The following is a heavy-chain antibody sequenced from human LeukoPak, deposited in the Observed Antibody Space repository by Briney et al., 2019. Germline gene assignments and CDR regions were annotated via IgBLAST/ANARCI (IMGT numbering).Heavy chain of an antibody. D-gene: IGHD6-19*01. CDR3: ARGSDSSDGY. Sequence: SETLSLTCTVSGVTISSGDYYWSWIRQPPGKGLEWIGNIYYSGSTYYYPSLKSRVTISVDTSKNQFSLKLRSVTAADTAGYCCARGSDSSDGYWGQGALVTVSS. CDR1: GVTISSGDYY. V-gene: IGHV4-30-4*08. J-gene: IGHJ4*02. CDR2: IYYSGST.